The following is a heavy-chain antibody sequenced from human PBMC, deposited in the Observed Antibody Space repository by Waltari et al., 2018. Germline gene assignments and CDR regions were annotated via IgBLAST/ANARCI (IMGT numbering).Heavy chain of an antibody. V-gene: IGHV3-23*01. CDR3: AKDRNVVANSEYFQH. CDR1: GFMFSSYA. J-gene: IGHJ1*01. D-gene: IGHD5-12*01. Sequence: EVQLLESGGGLVQPGGSLRVSCAGSGFMFSSYALSWVRQAPGKGLEWVSAISGGGGSTYYADSVKGRFTISRDNSKNTLYLQMNSLRAADTAVYYCAKDRNVVANSEYFQHWGQGTLVTVSS. CDR2: ISGGGGST.